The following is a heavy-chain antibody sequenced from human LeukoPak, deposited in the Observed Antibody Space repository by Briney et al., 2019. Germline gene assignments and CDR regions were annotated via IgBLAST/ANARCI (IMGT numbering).Heavy chain of an antibody. V-gene: IGHV1-2*02. Sequence: GASVKVSCKASGYTFTGYYMHWVRRAPGQGLEWMGWINPNSGGTNYAQKFQGRVTMTRDTSISTAYMELSGLRSDDTAVYYCARDRVECGGSCYQEYFQHWGQGTLVTVSS. J-gene: IGHJ1*01. CDR3: ARDRVECGGSCYQEYFQH. CDR1: GYTFTGYY. D-gene: IGHD2-15*01. CDR2: INPNSGGT.